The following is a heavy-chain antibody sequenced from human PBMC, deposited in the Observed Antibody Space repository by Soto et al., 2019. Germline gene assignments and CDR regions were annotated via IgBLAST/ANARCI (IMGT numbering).Heavy chain of an antibody. CDR3: ARIPYDISTGYGYYGIDV. V-gene: IGHV4-61*01. CDR1: GGSVSSGSYY. CDR2: VYYSWST. J-gene: IGHJ6*02. Sequence: QVQLQESGPGLVKPSETLSLTCTVSGGSVSSGSYYWSWIRQPPGKGLEWIGYVYYSWSTNYNPSLNSRFNISVDTPKNQFSLKPSSATAADTAVYYGARIPYDISTGYGYYGIDVWGQGTTVTVSS. D-gene: IGHD3-9*01.